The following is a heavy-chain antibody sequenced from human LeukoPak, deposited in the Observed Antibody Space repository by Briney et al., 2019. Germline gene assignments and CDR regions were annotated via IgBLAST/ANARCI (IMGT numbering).Heavy chain of an antibody. Sequence: SVNVFCKPSGGTFSTYAISWVRQAPGQGLEWMGGIIPILGTAKYAKKFQGRVTITADEFTSTAHMELSSLRSEDTAVYYCTSNTNYYEGSGHYVFDYWGQGTLVTISS. V-gene: IGHV1-69*01. D-gene: IGHD3-22*01. J-gene: IGHJ4*02. CDR2: IIPILGTA. CDR1: GGTFSTYA. CDR3: TSNTNYYEGSGHYVFDY.